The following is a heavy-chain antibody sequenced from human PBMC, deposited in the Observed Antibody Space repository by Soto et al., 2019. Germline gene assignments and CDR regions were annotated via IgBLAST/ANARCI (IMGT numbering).Heavy chain of an antibody. Sequence: ASVKVSCKASGYTFTSYDINWVRQATGQGLEWMGWMNPNSGNTGYAQKFQGRVTMTRNTSISTAYMELSSLRSEDTAVYYSARGVSGGTNYYYYMDVWGKGTTVTVSS. D-gene: IGHD1-1*01. CDR2: MNPNSGNT. CDR3: ARGVSGGTNYYYYMDV. V-gene: IGHV1-8*02. J-gene: IGHJ6*03. CDR1: GYTFTSYD.